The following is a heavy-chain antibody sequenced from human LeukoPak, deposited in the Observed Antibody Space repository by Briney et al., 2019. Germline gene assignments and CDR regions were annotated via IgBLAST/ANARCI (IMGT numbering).Heavy chain of an antibody. CDR3: ARGVAGTWWFDP. CDR1: GFTFRSYG. CDR2: IWYDGSNK. D-gene: IGHD6-19*01. Sequence: PGRSLRLSCAASGFTFRSYGMHWVRQAPGKGLEWVAVIWYDGSNKYYADSVKGRFTISRDNSKNTLYLQMNSLRAEDTAVYYCARGVAGTWWFDPWGQGTLVTVSS. V-gene: IGHV3-33*01. J-gene: IGHJ5*02.